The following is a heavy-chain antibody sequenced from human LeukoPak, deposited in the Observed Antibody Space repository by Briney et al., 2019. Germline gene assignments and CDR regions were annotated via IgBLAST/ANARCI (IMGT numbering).Heavy chain of an antibody. CDR2: ITSDGSST. CDR3: ARAGGSYGYYFDY. CDR1: GFTFDITW. J-gene: IGHJ4*02. D-gene: IGHD1-26*01. V-gene: IGHV3-74*03. Sequence: GALRLSCAASGFTFDITWLHWVRQPPGKGLVWVARITSDGSSTTYAESVKGRFTISRDNAKYSLYLQMNSLRAEDTAVYYCARAGGSYGYYFDYWGQGTLVTVSS.